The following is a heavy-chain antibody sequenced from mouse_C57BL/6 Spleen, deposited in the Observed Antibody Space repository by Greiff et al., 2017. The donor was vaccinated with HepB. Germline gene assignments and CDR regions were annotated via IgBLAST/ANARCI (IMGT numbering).Heavy chain of an antibody. CDR2: INPSSGYT. D-gene: IGHD2-1*01. CDR1: GYTFTSYT. CDR3: ARTAYGNYVWFAY. J-gene: IGHJ3*01. Sequence: VQLQQSGAELARPGASVKMSCKASGYTFTSYTMHWVKQRPGQGLEWIGYINPSSGYTKYNQKFKDKATLTADKSSSTAYMQLSSLTSEDSAVYYCARTAYGNYVWFAYWGQGTLVTVSA. V-gene: IGHV1-4*01.